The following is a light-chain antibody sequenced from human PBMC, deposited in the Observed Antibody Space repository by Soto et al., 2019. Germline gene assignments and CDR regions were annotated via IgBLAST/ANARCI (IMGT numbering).Light chain of an antibody. CDR1: QGISSW. CDR3: QQANSFPFT. CDR2: AAS. V-gene: IGKV1-12*01. Sequence: DIQMTQSPSSVSASVGDTVTITCRASQGISSWLAWYQQKPGRAPKILIYAASSLQTGVPSRFSGTKSGTDFTLTIRSLQPEDFVTYYCQQANSFPFTFGPGTKVDVK. J-gene: IGKJ3*01.